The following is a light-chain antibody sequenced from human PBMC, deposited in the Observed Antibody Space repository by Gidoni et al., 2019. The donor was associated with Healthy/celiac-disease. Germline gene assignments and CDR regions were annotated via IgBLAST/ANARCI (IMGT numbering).Light chain of an antibody. Sequence: DIPMTQSPSSLSASVGDRVTITCRASQSISSYLNWYQQKPGKAPKLLIYAASSLQSGVPSRFSGSGSGTDFTLTISSLQPEDVATYYCQKSYSTPVTFGQGTRLEIK. V-gene: IGKV1-39*01. CDR1: QSISSY. CDR2: AAS. J-gene: IGKJ5*01. CDR3: QKSYSTPVT.